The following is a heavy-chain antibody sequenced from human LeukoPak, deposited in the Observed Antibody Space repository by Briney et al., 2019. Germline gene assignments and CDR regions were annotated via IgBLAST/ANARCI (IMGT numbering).Heavy chain of an antibody. CDR2: INHSGST. CDR3: ARTGGSCYSTFDY. D-gene: IGHD2-15*01. Sequence: PSETLSITCAVYGGSFSGYYWSWIRQPPGKGLEWIGEINHSGSTNYIPSLKSRVTISVDTSKNQFSLKLSSVTAADTAVYYCARTGGSCYSTFDYWGQGTLVTVSS. J-gene: IGHJ4*02. V-gene: IGHV4-34*01. CDR1: GGSFSGYY.